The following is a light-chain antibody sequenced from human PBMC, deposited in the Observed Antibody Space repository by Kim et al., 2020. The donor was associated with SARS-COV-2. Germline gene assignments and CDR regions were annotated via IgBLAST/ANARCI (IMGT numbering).Light chain of an antibody. CDR2: DVD. V-gene: IGLV2-14*04. CDR3: SSYTPSATRI. CDR1: SSDIGTFNH. Sequence: GQSITISCTGSSSDIGTFNHVSWYQQHPGKAPKLIIYDVDRRPSGFSDRFSGSKSDYTAYLTISGLLPEDEANYYCSSYTPSATRIFGGGTKLTVL. J-gene: IGLJ2*01.